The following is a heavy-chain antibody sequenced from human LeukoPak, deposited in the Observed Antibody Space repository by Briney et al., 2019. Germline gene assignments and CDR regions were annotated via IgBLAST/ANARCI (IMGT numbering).Heavy chain of an antibody. V-gene: IGHV3-30*04. CDR3: ARGGELERRLFNIDY. J-gene: IGHJ4*02. D-gene: IGHD1-1*01. Sequence: GRSLRLSCAASGFTFSSYAMHWVRQAPGEGLEWVAVISYDGSNKYYADSVKGRFTISRDNSKNTLYLQMNSLRAEDAAVYYWARGGELERRLFNIDYWGQGTLVTVSS. CDR2: ISYDGSNK. CDR1: GFTFSSYA.